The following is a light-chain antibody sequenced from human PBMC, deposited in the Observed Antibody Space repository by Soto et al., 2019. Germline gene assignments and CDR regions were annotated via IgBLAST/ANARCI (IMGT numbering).Light chain of an antibody. CDR1: QSVSGY. V-gene: IGKV3-15*01. Sequence: EIVMTQSPGTVSVFPGETVTLSCRASQSVSGYLDWFHQKPGQAPRLVLLRIFTRAIGVPARFSGSGSGTDFTLTISSLQPEDVATYYCQKYNSALWTFGQGTKV. CDR2: RIF. CDR3: QKYNSALWT. J-gene: IGKJ1*01.